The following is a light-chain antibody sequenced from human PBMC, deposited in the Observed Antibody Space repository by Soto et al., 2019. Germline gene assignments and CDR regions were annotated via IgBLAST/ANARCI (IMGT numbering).Light chain of an antibody. J-gene: IGLJ1*01. Sequence: SSELTQSPSVSVAPEKTATITCGGNNIGNKRVHWYRQKPGQAPVLLISYDSDRPSGIPERFSGSNSGNTATLTISRVEAGDDADYYCQVWDIMTDNYVFGSGTKLTVL. CDR1: NIGNKR. CDR2: YDS. CDR3: QVWDIMTDNYV. V-gene: IGLV3-21*04.